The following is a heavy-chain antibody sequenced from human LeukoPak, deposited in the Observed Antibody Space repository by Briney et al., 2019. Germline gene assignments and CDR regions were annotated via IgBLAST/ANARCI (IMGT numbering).Heavy chain of an antibody. V-gene: IGHV1-2*02. CDR1: GYTFTGYY. Sequence: ASVKVSCKASGYTFTGYYMHWVRQAPGQGLEWMGWINPNSGGTNYAQKFQGRVTMTRDTSISTAYMELSRLRSDDTAVYYCARDGGYSPLYYYYYYMDVWGKGTTVTISS. J-gene: IGHJ6*03. CDR3: ARDGGYSPLYYYYYYMDV. CDR2: INPNSGGT. D-gene: IGHD2-15*01.